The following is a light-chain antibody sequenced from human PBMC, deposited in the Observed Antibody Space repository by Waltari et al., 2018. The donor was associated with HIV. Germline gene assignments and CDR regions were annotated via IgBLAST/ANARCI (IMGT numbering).Light chain of an antibody. CDR1: ALPKQF. V-gene: IGLV3-25*03. CDR3: ESADDSGDHWV. Sequence: SYELTQPPSVSVSPGQTARITCSGDALPKQFADWYQQNAGQAPLMVIYKDDKRPSGIPDRFSGSMSGTTVTLIISGVQPEDEADYYCESADDSGDHWVFGGGTKLSVL. CDR2: KDD. J-gene: IGLJ3*02.